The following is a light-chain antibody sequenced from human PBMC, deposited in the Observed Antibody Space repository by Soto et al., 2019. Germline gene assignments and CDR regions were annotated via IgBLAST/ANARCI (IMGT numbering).Light chain of an antibody. CDR3: QQYGSSPPT. J-gene: IGKJ1*01. CDR2: GAS. CDR1: LIFSINY. V-gene: IGKV3-20*01. Sequence: EIVLTQSPGTLSLSPGERATLSCRASLIFSINYLAWYQQKPGQAPRLLISGASNKATGIPDRFSGSGSGTDFTLTISRLEPEDFAVYYCQQYGSSPPTFGQGTKVEIK.